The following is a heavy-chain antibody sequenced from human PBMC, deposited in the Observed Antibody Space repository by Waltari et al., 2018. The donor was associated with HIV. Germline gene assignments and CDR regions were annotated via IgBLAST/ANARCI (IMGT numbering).Heavy chain of an antibody. V-gene: IGHV3-7*01. J-gene: IGHJ3*02. CDR1: GFTFSRYW. Sequence: EVQLVECGGGLVQPGGSLTLSRAASGFTFSRYWLGWVRQAPGKGLEWVSNIKQDGSEKYYVDSVKGRFTISRDNAKNSLYLQMNSLRAEDTAVYDCARDNWNDGLDIWGQGTMVTVSS. D-gene: IGHD1-1*01. CDR2: IKQDGSEK. CDR3: ARDNWNDGLDI.